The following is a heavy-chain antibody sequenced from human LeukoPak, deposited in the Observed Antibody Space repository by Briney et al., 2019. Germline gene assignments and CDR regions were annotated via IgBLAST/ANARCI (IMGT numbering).Heavy chain of an antibody. V-gene: IGHV3-48*03. CDR1: GFTFSSYE. Sequence: PGGSLTLPCAASGFTFSSYEMNWVRQAPGKGLEWVSYISSSGSTIYYADSVKGRFTISRDNAKNSLYLHMNSLRAEDTAVYYCARVEPPSDYWGQGTLVTVSS. D-gene: IGHD1-14*01. J-gene: IGHJ4*02. CDR2: ISSSGSTI. CDR3: ARVEPPSDY.